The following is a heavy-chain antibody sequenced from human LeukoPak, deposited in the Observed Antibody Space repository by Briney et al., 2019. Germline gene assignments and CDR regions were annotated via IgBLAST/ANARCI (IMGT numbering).Heavy chain of an antibody. Sequence: PSETLSLTCTVSGGSISSSSFYWGWIRQPPGKGLEWIGSIYYSGSTYYNPSLKSRVTISVDTSTNHFSLKLSSVTAADTALYYCARQGSGNYYEFDYWGQGTLVTVSS. D-gene: IGHD1-26*01. CDR3: ARQGSGNYYEFDY. J-gene: IGHJ4*02. V-gene: IGHV4-39*01. CDR1: GGSISSSSFY. CDR2: IYYSGST.